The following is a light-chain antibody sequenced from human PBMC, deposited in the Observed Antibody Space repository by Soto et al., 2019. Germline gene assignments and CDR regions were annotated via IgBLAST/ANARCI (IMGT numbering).Light chain of an antibody. V-gene: IGKV3-20*01. CDR2: GAS. CDR1: QSVSSSY. CDR3: QLYGSSSYT. J-gene: IGKJ2*01. Sequence: IALTQSPGTVSFSPGERATLSCRASQSVSSSYLAWYQQKPGQAPRLLIYGASRRATDIPDRFSGSGSGTDFTLTISSLEHEDFAVYYCQLYGSSSYTFGQGTKVDIK.